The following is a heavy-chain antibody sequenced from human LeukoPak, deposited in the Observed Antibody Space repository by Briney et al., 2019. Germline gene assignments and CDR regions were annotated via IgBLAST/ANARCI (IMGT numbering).Heavy chain of an antibody. D-gene: IGHD1-26*01. V-gene: IGHV4-38-2*02. CDR1: GYSISSGYY. Sequence: SETLSLTCTVSGYSISSGYYWGWIRQPPGKGLEWIGEINHSGSTNYNPSLKSRVTISVDTSKNQFSLKLSSVTAADTAVYYCARRVRKYSGSPWDYWGQGTLVTVSS. J-gene: IGHJ4*02. CDR3: ARRVRKYSGSPWDY. CDR2: INHSGST.